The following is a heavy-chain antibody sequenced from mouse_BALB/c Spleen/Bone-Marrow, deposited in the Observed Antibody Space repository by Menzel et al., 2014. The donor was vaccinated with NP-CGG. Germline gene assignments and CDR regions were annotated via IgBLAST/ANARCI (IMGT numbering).Heavy chain of an antibody. V-gene: IGHV4-1*02. CDR2: INPDSSTI. J-gene: IGHJ2*01. Sequence: EVQLQESGGGLVQPGGSLKLSCAASGFDFSRYWMSWVRQAPGEGLEWIGEINPDSSTINYTPSLKDKFIISRDNAKNTLYLQMSKVRSEDTVLYYCARQGYYGYTDYWGQGTTLTVSS. CDR1: GFDFSRYW. CDR3: ARQGYYGYTDY. D-gene: IGHD1-2*01.